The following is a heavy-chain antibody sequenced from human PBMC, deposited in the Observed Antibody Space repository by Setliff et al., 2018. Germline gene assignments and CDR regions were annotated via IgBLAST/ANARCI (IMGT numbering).Heavy chain of an antibody. CDR3: ARGMWLRRENFLDP. D-gene: IGHD5-12*01. CDR2: IYPGDSDT. Sequence: PGDSLKISCTGSGYSFTDYWIAWVRQMPGRGLEWMGIIYPGDSDTTYSPSFQGQVTFSADKSNRTVYLQWPSLRASDTAMYYCARGMWLRRENFLDPWGQGTLVTVSS. V-gene: IGHV5-51*01. CDR1: GYSFTDYW. J-gene: IGHJ5*02.